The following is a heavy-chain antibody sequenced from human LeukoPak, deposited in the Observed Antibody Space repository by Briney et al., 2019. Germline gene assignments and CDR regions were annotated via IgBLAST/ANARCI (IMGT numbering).Heavy chain of an antibody. CDR1: GITFSSYS. V-gene: IGHV3-48*01. CDR3: ARDGSPDYYYYYMDV. CDR2: ISSSSSTI. Sequence: GGSLRLSCVASGITFSSYSMNWVRQAPGKGLEWVSYISSSSSTIYYADSVKGRFTISRDNAKNSLYLQMNSLRAEHTAVYYCARDGSPDYYYYYMDVWGKGTTVTISS. J-gene: IGHJ6*03. D-gene: IGHD1-1*01.